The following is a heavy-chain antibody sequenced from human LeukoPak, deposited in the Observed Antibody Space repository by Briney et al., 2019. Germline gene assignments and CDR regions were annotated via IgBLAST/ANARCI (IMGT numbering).Heavy chain of an antibody. CDR1: GFTFDDYA. Sequence: GGSLRLSCAASGFTFDDYAMHWVRQAPGKGLEWVSGISWNSGSIGYADSVKGRFTISRDNAKNSLYLQMNSLRAEDTALYYCAKDLYGYSYGSGPAYFDYWGQGTLVTVSS. CDR3: AKDLYGYSYGSGPAYFDY. D-gene: IGHD5-18*01. CDR2: ISWNSGSI. J-gene: IGHJ4*02. V-gene: IGHV3-9*01.